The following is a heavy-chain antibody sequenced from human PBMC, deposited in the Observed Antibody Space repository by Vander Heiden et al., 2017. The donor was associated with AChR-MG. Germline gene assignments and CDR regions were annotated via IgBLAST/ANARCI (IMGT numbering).Heavy chain of an antibody. CDR3: ASGVTTSSFIDYYYYYYMDV. J-gene: IGHJ6*03. Sequence: QVQLVQSGAEVKKPGPSVKVSCKASGGTFSSYATSWVRQAPGQGLEWMGGIIPIFGTANYAQKFQGSVTVTADESTSTAYMELSSLRSEDTAVYYCASGVTTSSFIDYYYYYYMDVWGNGTTVTLSS. D-gene: IGHD1-1*01. CDR2: IIPIFGTA. V-gene: IGHV1-69*01. CDR1: GGTFSSYA.